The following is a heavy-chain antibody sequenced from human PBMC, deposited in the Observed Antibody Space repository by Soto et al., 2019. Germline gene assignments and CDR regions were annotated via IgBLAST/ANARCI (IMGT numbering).Heavy chain of an antibody. J-gene: IGHJ4*02. V-gene: IGHV4-34*01. Sequence: QVQLQQWGAGLLKPSETLSLTCAVHGGSFSGYYWNWIRQPPGKGLEWIGEINRSGSTNYNPSLKSRVTILLDTSNNQFSLKLSSVTAADTAVYYCARAHSLLIKDGLDYWGQGTLVTVSS. CDR1: GGSFSGYY. CDR3: ARAHSLLIKDGLDY. CDR2: INRSGST. D-gene: IGHD2-15*01.